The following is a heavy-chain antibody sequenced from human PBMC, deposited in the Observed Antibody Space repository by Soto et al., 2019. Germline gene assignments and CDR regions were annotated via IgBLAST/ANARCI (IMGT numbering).Heavy chain of an antibody. CDR3: ARDRPDYSSSWYRYHWFDP. J-gene: IGHJ5*02. CDR1: GGTFSSYA. D-gene: IGHD6-13*01. CDR2: IIPIFGTA. Sequence: SVKVSCKASGGTFSSYAISWVRRAPGQGLEWMGGIIPIFGTANYAQKFQGRVTITADESTSTAYMELSSLRSEDTAVYYCARDRPDYSSSWYRYHWFDPWGQGTLVTVSS. V-gene: IGHV1-69*13.